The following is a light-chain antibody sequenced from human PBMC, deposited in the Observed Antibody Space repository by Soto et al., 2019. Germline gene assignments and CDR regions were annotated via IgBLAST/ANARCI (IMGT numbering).Light chain of an antibody. CDR2: DVT. V-gene: IGLV2-14*03. CDR1: SSDVGDLNY. CDR3: SSYSSSTTHVV. J-gene: IGLJ2*01. Sequence: QSALTQPASVSGSPGRSVTISCTGTSSDVGDLNYVSWYQHLPGRAPKLIIYDVTNRPSGISYRFSASKSGRTASLTISGLQAEDEACYYCSSYSSSTTHVVFGGGTKLTVL.